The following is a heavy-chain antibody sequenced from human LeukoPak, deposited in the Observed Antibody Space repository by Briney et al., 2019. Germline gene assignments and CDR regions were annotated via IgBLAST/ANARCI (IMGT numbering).Heavy chain of an antibody. V-gene: IGHV4-39*01. CDR2: IYYSGNT. Sequence: ETLSLTCTVSGVSIGSSDSYWGWSRQPPGKGLEWIGSIYYSGNTYYNASLKSQVSISIDTSKNQFSLRLTSVTAADTAVYYCARQTGSGLFILPGGQGTLVTVSS. CDR1: GVSIGSSDSY. CDR3: ARQTGSGLFILP. D-gene: IGHD3/OR15-3a*01. J-gene: IGHJ4*02.